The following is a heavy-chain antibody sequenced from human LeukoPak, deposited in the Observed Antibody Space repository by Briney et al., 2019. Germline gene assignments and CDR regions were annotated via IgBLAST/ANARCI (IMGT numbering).Heavy chain of an antibody. CDR1: GGSISSYY. V-gene: IGHV4-59*08. J-gene: IGHJ4*02. CDR3: ARHYSSGYLYYFDY. D-gene: IGHD3-22*01. Sequence: PSETLSLTCTVSGGSISSYYWSWIRQPPGKGLEWIGYIYYSGSTNYNPSLKSRVTISVDTSKNQFSLKLSSVTAADTAVYYCARHYSSGYLYYFDYWGQGTLVTVSS. CDR2: IYYSGST.